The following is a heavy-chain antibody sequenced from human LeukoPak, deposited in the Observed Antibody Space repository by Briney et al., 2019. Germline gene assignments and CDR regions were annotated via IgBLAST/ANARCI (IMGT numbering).Heavy chain of an antibody. CDR3: AGARLGYCSSTSCYPGDFQH. V-gene: IGHV5-51*01. CDR1: GYSFTSYW. CDR2: IYSGDSDT. D-gene: IGHD2-2*01. J-gene: IGHJ1*01. Sequence: GESLKISCKGSGYSFTSYWIGWVRQMPGKGLEWMGIIYSGDSDTRYSPSFQGQVTISADKSISTAYLQWSSLKASDTAMYYCAGARLGYCSSTSCYPGDFQHGGKGTLVTVSS.